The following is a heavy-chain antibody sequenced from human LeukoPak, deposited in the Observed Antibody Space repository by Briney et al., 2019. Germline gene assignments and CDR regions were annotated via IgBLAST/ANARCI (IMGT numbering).Heavy chain of an antibody. J-gene: IGHJ4*02. D-gene: IGHD3-22*01. Sequence: ASVTVSFTASGYIFTIYSISWVRQAPGQGLEWMGWISVYSGETDYAQKLQGRVTMTTDTSTSTAYMELRSLRSDDTAVYYCAREGDYDSSGWHWGQGTLITVSS. CDR2: ISVYSGET. CDR3: AREGDYDSSGWH. CDR1: GYIFTIYS. V-gene: IGHV1-18*04.